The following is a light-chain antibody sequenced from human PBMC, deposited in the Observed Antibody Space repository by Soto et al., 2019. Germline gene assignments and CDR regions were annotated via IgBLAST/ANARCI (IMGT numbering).Light chain of an antibody. CDR2: GTS. CDR3: QQYGSWT. V-gene: IGKV3-20*01. CDR1: QTISSNN. J-gene: IGKJ1*01. Sequence: EIVLTQSPGTLSVSPGERATLSCRASQTISSNNLAWYQQKPGQAPSLLIYGTSPRATGIPDRFSGSGSGTDFTLTISRLEPEDSAIYYCQQYGSWTFGQGTKVEI.